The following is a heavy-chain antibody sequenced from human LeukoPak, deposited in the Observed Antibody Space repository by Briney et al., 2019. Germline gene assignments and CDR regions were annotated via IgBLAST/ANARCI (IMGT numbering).Heavy chain of an antibody. D-gene: IGHD6-13*01. CDR2: IYHSGST. CDR3: ARRYGIAAAGNDAFDI. CDR1: GGSFSGYS. V-gene: IGHV4-30-2*01. Sequence: PSETLSLTCAVYGGSFSGYSWSWIRQPPGKGLEWIGYIYHSGSTYYNPSLKSRVTISVDRSKNQFSLKLSSVTAADTAVYYCARRYGIAAAGNDAFDIWGQGTMVTVSS. J-gene: IGHJ3*02.